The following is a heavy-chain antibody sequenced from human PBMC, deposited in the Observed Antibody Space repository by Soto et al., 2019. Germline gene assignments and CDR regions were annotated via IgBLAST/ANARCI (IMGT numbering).Heavy chain of an antibody. CDR2: IIPMSGTV. V-gene: IGHV1-69*01. D-gene: IGHD3-3*01. CDR3: ARALIRFSSYYQGMDV. CDR1: GDTFRRYA. J-gene: IGHJ6*02. Sequence: QVHLVQSGAEVKKPGSSVKVSCKASGDTFRRYAFSWVRQAPGQGLEWMGGIIPMSGTVNYAQKLQGRVTITADESTSTASMELSSLTSEDTAVYYCARALIRFSSYYQGMDVWGQGTTVTVSS.